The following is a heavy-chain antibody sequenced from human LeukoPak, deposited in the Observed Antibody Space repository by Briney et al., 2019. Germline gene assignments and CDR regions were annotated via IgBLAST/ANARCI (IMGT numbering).Heavy chain of an antibody. Sequence: PGGSLRLSXAASGFIFSDYEMNWVRQAPGKGLEWVSYISGSGTTKYYADSVKGRFSISRDNAKNSLYLQMNSLRAEETAVYYCARGLMVYATHDFWGQGTLVTVSS. J-gene: IGHJ4*02. D-gene: IGHD2-8*01. CDR2: ISGSGTTK. V-gene: IGHV3-48*03. CDR1: GFIFSDYE. CDR3: ARGLMVYATHDF.